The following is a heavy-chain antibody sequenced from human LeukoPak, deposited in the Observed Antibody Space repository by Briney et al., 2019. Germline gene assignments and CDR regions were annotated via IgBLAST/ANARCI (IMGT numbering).Heavy chain of an antibody. D-gene: IGHD6-13*01. V-gene: IGHV1-18*01. CDR1: GYTFTSYG. CDR2: ISAYNGDT. Sequence: GASVKVSCKASGYTFTSYGINWVRQAPGQGLEWMGWISAYNGDTNYAQKLQGRVTMTTDTSTSTAYMELRSLRSDDTAVYYCARGHGYSSSWYVYYYMDVWGKGTTVTISS. CDR3: ARGHGYSSSWYVYYYMDV. J-gene: IGHJ6*03.